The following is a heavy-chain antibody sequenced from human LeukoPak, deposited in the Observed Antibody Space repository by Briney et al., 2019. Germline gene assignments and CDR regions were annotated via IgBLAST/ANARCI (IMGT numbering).Heavy chain of an antibody. J-gene: IGHJ4*02. CDR2: MNPNSGNT. V-gene: IGHV1-8*03. D-gene: IGHD6-19*01. CDR1: GYTFTSYD. CDR3: ARTHSSGVWEDY. Sequence: GASVKVSCKASGYTFTSYDINWVRQATGQGLEWMGWMNPNSGNTGYAQEFQGRVTITRNTSISTAYMELSSLRSEDTAVYYCARTHSSGVWEDYWGQGTLVTVSS.